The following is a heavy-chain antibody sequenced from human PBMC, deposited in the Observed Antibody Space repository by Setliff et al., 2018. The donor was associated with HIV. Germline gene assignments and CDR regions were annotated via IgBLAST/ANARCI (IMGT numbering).Heavy chain of an antibody. Sequence: RASVKVSCKASGYPFTDYGIGWVRQAPGQGLEWMGWISTSKDYIACAQSLQDRVTLTIDTSTGTAHMELTSLASDDTAMYFCARGKYFDHWGQGSLVTVSS. CDR1: GYPFTDYG. CDR3: ARGKYFDH. J-gene: IGHJ4*02. V-gene: IGHV1-18*01. CDR2: ISTSKDYI.